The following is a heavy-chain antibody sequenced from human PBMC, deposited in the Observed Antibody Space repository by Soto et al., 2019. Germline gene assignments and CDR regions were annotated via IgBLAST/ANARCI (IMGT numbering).Heavy chain of an antibody. CDR2: INHSGST. D-gene: IGHD4-17*01. Sequence: PSETLSLTCAVYGGSFSGYYWSWIRQPPGKGLEWIGEINHSGSTNYNPSLKSRVTISVDTSKNQFSLKLSSVTAADTAVYYCARAGLYGDYVPSYYYYMDVWGKGTTVTVSS. CDR1: GGSFSGYY. V-gene: IGHV4-34*01. J-gene: IGHJ6*03. CDR3: ARAGLYGDYVPSYYYYMDV.